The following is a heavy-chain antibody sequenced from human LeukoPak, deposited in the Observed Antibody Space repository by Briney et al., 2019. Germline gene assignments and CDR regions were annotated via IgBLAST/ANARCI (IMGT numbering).Heavy chain of an antibody. CDR1: GGSFSGYY. CDR3: ARHTSIEIDAFHI. D-gene: IGHD2/OR15-2a*01. Sequence: SETLSLTCAVYGGSFSGYYWGWIRQPPGKGLEWIGSIYYRGNSYYNPSLKSRVTISVDTSMDQFSLRLSSVTAADTAVYYCARHTSIEIDAFHIWGQGTMVTVSS. J-gene: IGHJ3*02. V-gene: IGHV4-39*01. CDR2: IYYRGNS.